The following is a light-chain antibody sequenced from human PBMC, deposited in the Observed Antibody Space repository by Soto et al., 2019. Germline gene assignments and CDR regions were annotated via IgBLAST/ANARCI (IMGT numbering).Light chain of an antibody. Sequence: EIVLTQSPGTLSLSPGESATLSCRASQRISRASLAWYQQRPGQAPRLLIYGTSNRATGVSDRFSGSASGTDFTITITRLEPEDLAVYYCQQYDSSPPFTFGPGTRLEIK. V-gene: IGKV3-20*01. CDR1: QRISRAS. J-gene: IGKJ5*01. CDR2: GTS. CDR3: QQYDSSPPFT.